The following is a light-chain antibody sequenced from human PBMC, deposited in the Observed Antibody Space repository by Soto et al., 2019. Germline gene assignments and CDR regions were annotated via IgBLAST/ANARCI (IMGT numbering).Light chain of an antibody. CDR1: QSISSY. V-gene: IGKV1-39*01. Sequence: IQMTQSPSSLSALVGDRVTITCRASQSISSYLNWYQQKPGKAPNLLIYAASGLQSGVPSRFSGSGSGTDFTLTITSLQPEDFATYYCQQNYSTQLTFGRGTKLDIK. J-gene: IGKJ4*01. CDR3: QQNYSTQLT. CDR2: AAS.